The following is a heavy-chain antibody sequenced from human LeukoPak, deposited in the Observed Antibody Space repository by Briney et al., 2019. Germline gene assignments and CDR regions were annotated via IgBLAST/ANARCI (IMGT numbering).Heavy chain of an antibody. D-gene: IGHD3-16*01. V-gene: IGHV1-69*05. CDR2: IIPIFGTA. CDR3: ARGGGNWFNP. Sequence: PPASVKVSCKASGGTFSSYAISWVRQAPGQGLEWMGRIIPIFGTANYAQKFPGRVTITTDESTSTAYMELSSLRSADTAVYSCARGGGNWFNPWGQGTLVTVSS. CDR1: GGTFSSYA. J-gene: IGHJ5*02.